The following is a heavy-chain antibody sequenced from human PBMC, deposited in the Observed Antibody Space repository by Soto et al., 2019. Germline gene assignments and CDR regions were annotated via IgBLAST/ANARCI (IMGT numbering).Heavy chain of an antibody. CDR2: ISSSSSYI. Sequence: GGSLRLSCAASGFTVSSNYMNWVRQAPGKGLEWVSSISSSSSYIYYADSVKGRFTISRDNAKNSLYLQMNSLRAEDTAVYYCARKKLRHYYYYGMDVWGQGTTVTVSS. CDR1: GFTVSSNY. CDR3: ARKKLRHYYYYGMDV. J-gene: IGHJ6*02. V-gene: IGHV3-21*01. D-gene: IGHD5-12*01.